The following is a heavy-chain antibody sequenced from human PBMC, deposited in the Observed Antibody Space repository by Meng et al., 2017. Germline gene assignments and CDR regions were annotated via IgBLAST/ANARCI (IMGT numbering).Heavy chain of an antibody. CDR2: INPNSGGT. Sequence: ASVKVSCKASGYTFTGYYMHWGRQAPGQGLEWMGRINPNSGGTNYAQKFQGRVTMTRDTSISTAYMELSRLRSDDTAVYYCAREGDCSSTSCYTEFHYYGMDVWGQGTTVTVSS. D-gene: IGHD2-2*02. CDR3: AREGDCSSTSCYTEFHYYGMDV. V-gene: IGHV1-2*06. J-gene: IGHJ6*02. CDR1: GYTFTGYY.